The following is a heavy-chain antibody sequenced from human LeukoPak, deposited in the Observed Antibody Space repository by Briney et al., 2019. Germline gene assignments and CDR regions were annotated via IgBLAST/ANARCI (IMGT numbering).Heavy chain of an antibody. Sequence: SVKVSCKASGGTFSSYAISRVRQAPGQGLEWMGGIIPIFGTANYAQKFQGRVTITADESTSTAYMELSSLRSEDTAVYYCARDSPGIVVVPAAMKDYYYGMDVWGQGTTVAVSS. V-gene: IGHV1-69*13. D-gene: IGHD2-2*01. CDR2: IIPIFGTA. CDR3: ARDSPGIVVVPAAMKDYYYGMDV. CDR1: GGTFSSYA. J-gene: IGHJ6*02.